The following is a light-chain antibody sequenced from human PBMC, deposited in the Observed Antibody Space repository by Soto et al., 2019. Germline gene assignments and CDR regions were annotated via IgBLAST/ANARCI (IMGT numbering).Light chain of an antibody. V-gene: IGLV2-14*01. J-gene: IGLJ3*02. CDR3: TSYTTSTTPV. CDR1: SSDVGAYDY. Sequence: QSALTQPASVSGSPGQSITISCTGTSSDVGAYDYVSWYQHHPGKAPKLMIFEVSNRPSGVSHRFSGSKSGNTASLTISGLQADDEADYYCTSYTTSTTPVFGGGTKLTVL. CDR2: EVS.